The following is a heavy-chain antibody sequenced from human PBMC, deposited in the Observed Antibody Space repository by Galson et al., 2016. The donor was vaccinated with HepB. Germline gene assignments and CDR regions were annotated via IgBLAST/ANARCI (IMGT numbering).Heavy chain of an antibody. J-gene: IGHJ6*02. V-gene: IGHV3-30*04. D-gene: IGHD3-9*01. CDR2: ISSDGNKK. Sequence: SLRLSCAASGSTFRTYTIHWVRQAPGKGLEWVALISSDGNKKYYADSVKGRFTISRDNSKNTLSLQMNSLRAEDTAVYYCTRVIRASDWRYYYYYGMDVWGQGTTVTVSS. CDR1: GSTFRTYT. CDR3: TRVIRASDWRYYYYYGMDV.